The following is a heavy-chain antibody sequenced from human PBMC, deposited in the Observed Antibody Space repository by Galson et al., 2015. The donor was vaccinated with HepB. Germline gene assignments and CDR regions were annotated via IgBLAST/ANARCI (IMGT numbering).Heavy chain of an antibody. CDR2: ISAYNGNT. CDR1: GYTFTSYG. Sequence: SVKVSCKASGYTFTSYGISWVRQAPGQGLEWMGWISAYNGNTNYAQKLQGRVTMATDTSTSTAYMELRSLRSDDTAVYYCARGKPMVRGVIIAPYYYYGMDVWCQGTTVTVSS. J-gene: IGHJ6*02. CDR3: ARGKPMVRGVIIAPYYYYGMDV. V-gene: IGHV1-18*04. D-gene: IGHD3-10*01.